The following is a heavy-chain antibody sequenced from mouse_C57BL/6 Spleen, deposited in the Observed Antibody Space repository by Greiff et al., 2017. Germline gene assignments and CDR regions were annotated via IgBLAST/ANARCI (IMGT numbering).Heavy chain of an antibody. D-gene: IGHD2-4*01. CDR3: ALYDYDGGFDY. CDR2: IDPSDSET. J-gene: IGHJ2*01. V-gene: IGHV1-52*01. CDR1: GYTFTSYW. Sequence: QVQLQQPGAELVRPGSSVKLSCKASGYTFTSYWMHWVKQRPIQGLEWIGNIDPSDSETHYNQQFKDKATLTVDKSSSTAYMQLSSLTSEDSAVYYCALYDYDGGFDYWGQGTTLTVSS.